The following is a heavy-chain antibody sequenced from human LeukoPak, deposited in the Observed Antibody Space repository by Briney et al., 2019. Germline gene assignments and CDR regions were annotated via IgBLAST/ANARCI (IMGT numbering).Heavy chain of an antibody. CDR2: ISSSSRYI. CDR3: ARGADGVSSNSRGWFDP. D-gene: IGHD2-15*01. V-gene: IGHV3-21*01. J-gene: IGHJ5*02. Sequence: GGSLRLSCVASGFTFSSYSLNWVRQAPGKGLEWVSSISSSSRYIYYADSVKGRFTISRDNAKNSLYLQMNSLRAEDTAVYSCARGADGVSSNSRGWFDPWGQGTLVTVSS. CDR1: GFTFSSYS.